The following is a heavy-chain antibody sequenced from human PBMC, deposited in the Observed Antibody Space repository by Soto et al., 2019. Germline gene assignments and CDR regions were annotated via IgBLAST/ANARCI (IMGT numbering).Heavy chain of an antibody. Sequence: GGSLRLCCVASGFTFSNCEMNWVRQAPGKGLERVAYISMRGDATSHSGPANGRLTSSRDHCRNSLYVELSGVRAVETGQYWCARDKAGDLWSGYHGPPDAFDIWGSGTMVTVS. D-gene: IGHD3-3*01. J-gene: IGHJ3*02. V-gene: IGHV3-48*03. CDR3: ARDKAGDLWSGYHGPPDAFDI. CDR2: ISMRGDAT. CDR1: GFTFSNCE.